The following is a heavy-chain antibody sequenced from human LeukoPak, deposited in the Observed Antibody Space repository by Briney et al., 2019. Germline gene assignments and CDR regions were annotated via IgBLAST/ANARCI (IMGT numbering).Heavy chain of an antibody. D-gene: IGHD1-26*01. CDR3: ARDPVGATTPDC. V-gene: IGHV3-48*03. CDR1: GFTFSSYE. J-gene: IGHJ4*03. Sequence: PVGSLRLSRAASGFTFSSYEMNWVRQAPGKGLEWVSYISSSGSIIYSADFVKGRFTISRDNAKKSLYLQMNSLRAEDTAVYYCARDPVGATTPDCWGNGAMVSVSS. CDR2: ISSSGSII.